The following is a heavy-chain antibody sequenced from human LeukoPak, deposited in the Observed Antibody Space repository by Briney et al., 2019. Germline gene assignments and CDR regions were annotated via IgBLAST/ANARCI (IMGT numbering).Heavy chain of an antibody. D-gene: IGHD2-2*02. Sequence: ETLSLTCAVYGGSFSGYYWSWIRQPPGKGLEWVSAISGSSGSTYYADSVNGRFTISRDNSKNTLYLQMNSLRADDTAVYYCSKVGLYRQNDYWGQGTLVTVSS. CDR3: SKVGLYRQNDY. CDR1: GGSFSGYY. V-gene: IGHV3-23*01. CDR2: ISGSSGST. J-gene: IGHJ4*02.